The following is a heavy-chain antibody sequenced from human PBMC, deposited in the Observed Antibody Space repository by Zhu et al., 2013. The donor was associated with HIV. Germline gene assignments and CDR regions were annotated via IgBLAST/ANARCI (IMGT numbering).Heavy chain of an antibody. CDR3: ARGYIPDS. CDR2: IYHSGST. CDR1: GYSISSGYY. J-gene: IGHJ4*02. D-gene: IGHD1-20*01. Sequence: VQLQESGPGLVKPSETLSLTCTVSGYSISSGYYWGWIRQPPGKGLEWIANIYHSGSTYCNPSLKSRVTISVDTSKNQFSLKLSSVTAADTAVYYCARGYIPDSWGQGTLVTVSS. V-gene: IGHV4-38-2*02.